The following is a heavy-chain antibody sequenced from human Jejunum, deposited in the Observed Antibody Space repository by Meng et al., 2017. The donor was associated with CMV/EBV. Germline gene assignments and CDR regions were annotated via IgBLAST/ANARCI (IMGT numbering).Heavy chain of an antibody. D-gene: IGHD3-9*01. J-gene: IGHJ6*02. CDR3: AKVILLPRRRPAASNYYAWDV. Sequence: WVRQAPGKGLEWVGRLKMKTDGGTRDYAAPVKGRFTISRDDSQKSLYLQMNSLRAEDSAVYYCAKVILLPRRRPAASNYYAWDVWGQGTAVTVSS. CDR2: LKMKTDGGTR. V-gene: IGHV3-15*01.